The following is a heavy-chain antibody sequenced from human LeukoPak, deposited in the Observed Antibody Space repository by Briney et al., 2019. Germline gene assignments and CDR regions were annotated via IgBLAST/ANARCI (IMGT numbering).Heavy chain of an antibody. Sequence: GASVKASCKASGYTFTSYGISWVRQAPGQGLEWMGCISAYNGNTNYAQKLQGRVTMTTDTSTSTAYMELRSLRSDDTAVYYCARGKSSRPDYYYYGMDVWGKGTTVTVSS. J-gene: IGHJ6*04. CDR1: GYTFTSYG. CDR2: ISAYNGNT. D-gene: IGHD2-2*01. CDR3: ARGKSSRPDYYYYGMDV. V-gene: IGHV1-18*04.